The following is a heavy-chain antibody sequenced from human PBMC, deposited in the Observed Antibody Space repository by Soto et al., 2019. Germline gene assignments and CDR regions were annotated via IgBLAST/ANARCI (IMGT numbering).Heavy chain of an antibody. J-gene: IGHJ6*02. CDR2: ISYDGSNK. D-gene: IGHD2-15*01. V-gene: IGHV3-30*03. CDR1: GFTFSSYG. CDR3: ARDCSGGSCYPTDDYYYGMDV. Sequence: GGSLRLSCAASGFTFSSYGMHWVRQAPGKGLEWVAVISYDGSNKYYADSVKGRFTISRDNSKNTLYLQMNSLRAEDTAVYYCARDCSGGSCYPTDDYYYGMDVWGQGTTVTVSS.